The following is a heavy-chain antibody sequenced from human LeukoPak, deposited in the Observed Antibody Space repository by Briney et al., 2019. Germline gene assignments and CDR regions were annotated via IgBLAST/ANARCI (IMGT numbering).Heavy chain of an antibody. CDR3: ARDPDYSGYDYYYYYYMGV. V-gene: IGHV3-30*04. Sequence: GRSLRLSCAASGFTFSSYAMHWVRQAPGKGLEWVAVISYDGSNKYYADSVKGRFTISRDNSKNTLYLQMNSLRAEGTAVYYCARDPDYSGYDYYYYYYMGVWGKGTTVTVSS. CDR1: GFTFSSYA. CDR2: ISYDGSNK. J-gene: IGHJ6*03. D-gene: IGHD5-12*01.